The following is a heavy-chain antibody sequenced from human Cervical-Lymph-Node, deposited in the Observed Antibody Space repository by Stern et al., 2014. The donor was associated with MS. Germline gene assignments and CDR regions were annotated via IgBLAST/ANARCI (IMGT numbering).Heavy chain of an antibody. CDR3: AGYYDAAGYYPPDAFDL. J-gene: IGHJ3*01. Sequence: EVQLVESGAEVKKSGESLKISCKVSGYRLTTYWIGWVRQMPGKGLEWVGGIYPGDSDARYGPSFQGQVTISADKSINTAYLQWSSLKASDTAMYYCAGYYDAAGYYPPDAFDLWGQGTMVTVSS. CDR2: IYPGDSDA. V-gene: IGHV5-51*03. D-gene: IGHD3-22*01. CDR1: GYRLTTYW.